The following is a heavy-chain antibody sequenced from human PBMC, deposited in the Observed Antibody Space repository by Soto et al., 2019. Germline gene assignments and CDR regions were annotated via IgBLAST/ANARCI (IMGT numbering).Heavy chain of an antibody. Sequence: SETLSLTCTVSGGSISSYYWSWIRQPPGKGLEWIGYIYYSGSTNYNPSLKSRVTISVDTSKNQFSLKLSSVTAADTAVYYCARLMNYYDSSGYYYVGAFDIWGQGTMVTVSS. D-gene: IGHD3-22*01. CDR3: ARLMNYYDSSGYYYVGAFDI. CDR1: GGSISSYY. CDR2: IYYSGST. J-gene: IGHJ3*02. V-gene: IGHV4-59*08.